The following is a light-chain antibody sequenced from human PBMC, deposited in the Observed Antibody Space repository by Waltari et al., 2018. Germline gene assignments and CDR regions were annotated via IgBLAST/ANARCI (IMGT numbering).Light chain of an antibody. J-gene: IGKJ2*01. V-gene: IGKV3-15*01. CDR2: GAS. CDR1: QSVSSN. CDR3: QQYNSWPPRYT. Sequence: EIVLTQSPATLSVSPGERATLSCRASQSVSSNLAGYQHKPGQPPRLLIYGASTRATGIPARFSGSGSGTEFTLTISSLQSEDFAVYYCQQYNSWPPRYTFGQGTNLESK.